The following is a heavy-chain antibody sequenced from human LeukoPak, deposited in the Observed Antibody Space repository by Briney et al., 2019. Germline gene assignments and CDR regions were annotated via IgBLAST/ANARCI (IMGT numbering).Heavy chain of an antibody. CDR1: GYTFTDYY. CDR2: VDPEDGET. CDR3: ATGEATGTTKGDLSDP. D-gene: IGHD1-1*01. V-gene: IGHV1-69-2*01. Sequence: GASVKISCKVSGYTFTDYYMHWVQQAPGKAREWMGLVDPEDGETIYAEKFQGRVTITADTSTDTAYMELSSLRSEDTAVYYCATGEATGTTKGDLSDPWGQGTLVTVSS. J-gene: IGHJ5*02.